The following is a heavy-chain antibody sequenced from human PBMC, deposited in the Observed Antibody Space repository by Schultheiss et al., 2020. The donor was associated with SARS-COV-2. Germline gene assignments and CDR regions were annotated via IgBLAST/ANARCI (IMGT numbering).Heavy chain of an antibody. D-gene: IGHD3-3*01. Sequence: SETLSLTCTVSGGSVSSGSYYWSWIRQPPGKGLEWIGEINHSGSTNYNPSLKSRVTISVDTSKNQFSLKLSSVTAADTAVYYCARGVRLEWLLHYYYYYGMDVWGQGTTVTVSS. CDR3: ARGVRLEWLLHYYYYYGMDV. V-gene: IGHV4-61*01. CDR1: GGSVSSGSYY. CDR2: INHSGST. J-gene: IGHJ6*02.